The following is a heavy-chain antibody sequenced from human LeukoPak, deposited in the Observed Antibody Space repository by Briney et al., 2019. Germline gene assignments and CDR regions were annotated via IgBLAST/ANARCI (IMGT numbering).Heavy chain of an antibody. J-gene: IGHJ5*02. CDR3: AREIRVVVPAAKYNWFDP. CDR2: ISGSGGST. CDR1: GFTFSSYA. D-gene: IGHD2-2*01. Sequence: QPGGSLRLSCAASGFTFSSYAMSWGRQAPGEGLGWVSAISGSGGSTYYADSVKGRFTISRDNAKNSLYLQMNSLRAEDTAVYYCAREIRVVVPAAKYNWFDPWGQGTLVTVSS. V-gene: IGHV3-23*01.